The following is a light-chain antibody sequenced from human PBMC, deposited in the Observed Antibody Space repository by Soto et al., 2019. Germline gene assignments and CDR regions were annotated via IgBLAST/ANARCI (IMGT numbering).Light chain of an antibody. CDR3: QQYNSYSQT. CDR2: DAS. Sequence: DIQMTQSPSTLSASVGDRVTITCRASQSISSWLAWYQQKPGKAPKLLIYDASSLESGVRSRCSDSGSGTAFTLTISSLQPDDFATYFCQQYNSYSQTFCQGTKVQIK. J-gene: IGKJ1*01. CDR1: QSISSW. V-gene: IGKV1-5*01.